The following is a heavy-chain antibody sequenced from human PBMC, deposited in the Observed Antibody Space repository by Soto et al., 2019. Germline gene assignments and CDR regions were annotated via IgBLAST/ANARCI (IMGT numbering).Heavy chain of an antibody. Sequence: EVQLVEAGGGLVQPGGSLRLSCEASGFTFSIYWMEWVRQAPGKGLVWVSRIRSAGGTNYADSVKGRFTVSRDNAKNTLYLQMHRLRAEDSAVYYCAREKKTEETPAPAFMDVWGKGTTVTDFS. CDR2: IRSAGGT. D-gene: IGHD2-2*01. V-gene: IGHV3-74*01. CDR1: GFTFSIYW. CDR3: AREKKTEETPAPAFMDV. J-gene: IGHJ6*03.